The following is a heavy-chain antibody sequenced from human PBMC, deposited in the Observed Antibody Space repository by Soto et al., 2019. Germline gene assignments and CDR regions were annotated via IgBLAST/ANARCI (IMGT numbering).Heavy chain of an antibody. J-gene: IGHJ6*02. V-gene: IGHV4-30-2*01. CDR2: IYHSGST. CDR3: ARVRRRDQNYYYYGMDV. CDR1: GGSISSGGYS. Sequence: PSETLSLTCAVSGGSISSGGYSWSWILQPPGKGLEWIGYIYHSGSTYYNPSLKSRVTISVDRSKNQFSLKLSSVTAADTAVYYCARVRRRDQNYYYYGMDVWGQGTTVTVS.